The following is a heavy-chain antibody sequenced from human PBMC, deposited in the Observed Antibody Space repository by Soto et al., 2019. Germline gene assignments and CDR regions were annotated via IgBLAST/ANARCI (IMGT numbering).Heavy chain of an antibody. V-gene: IGHV1-58*01. J-gene: IGHJ4*02. D-gene: IGHD3-10*01. CDR2: FVVGSGNT. Sequence: QMQLVQSGPEVKKPGTSVKVSCKASGFTFTSSAVQWVRQARGQRLEWIGWFVVGSGNTNYAQKFQERVTITRDMSTSTAYMELSSLRSEDTAVYYCAVAPRITDFDYWGQGTLVTVSS. CDR1: GFTFTSSA. CDR3: AVAPRITDFDY.